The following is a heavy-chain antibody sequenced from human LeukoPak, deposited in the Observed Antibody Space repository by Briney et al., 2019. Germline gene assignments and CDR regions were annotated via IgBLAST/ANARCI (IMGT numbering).Heavy chain of an antibody. CDR3: ARAPREWELPKFDY. Sequence: ASVKVSCKASGGTFSSYAISWVRQAPGQGLEWMGRIIPILGITNYAQKFQGRVTITADKSTSTAYMELSSLRSEDTAVYYCARAPREWELPKFDYWGQGTLVTVSS. V-gene: IGHV1-69*04. CDR2: IIPILGIT. J-gene: IGHJ4*02. CDR1: GGTFSSYA. D-gene: IGHD1-26*01.